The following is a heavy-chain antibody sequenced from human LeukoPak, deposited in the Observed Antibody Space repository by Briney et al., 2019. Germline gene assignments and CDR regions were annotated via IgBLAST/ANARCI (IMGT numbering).Heavy chain of an antibody. CDR1: GGSISIYY. J-gene: IGHJ4*02. CDR2: IYDIGIT. Sequence: SETLSLTRTVSGGSISIYYWSCIRQPPGDGLEWVGYIYDIGITNYNPSLKSRVTISVDKSNNKFSLKLNSVTAADTAVYYCARQARDYGDFDYWGQGTLVTVSS. V-gene: IGHV4-59*08. CDR3: ARQARDYGDFDY. D-gene: IGHD4-17*01.